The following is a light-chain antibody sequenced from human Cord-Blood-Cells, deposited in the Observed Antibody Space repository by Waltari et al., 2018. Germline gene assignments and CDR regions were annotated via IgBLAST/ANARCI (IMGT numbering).Light chain of an antibody. CDR1: QSISSW. CDR2: KAS. Sequence: DIQMTQSPSTLSASVGDRVTITCRARQSISSWLAWYQQKPGKAPKLLIYKASSLEGGVPSKFSGSGSGTEFTRTISSLQPDDFATYYCQQYNSYSRTFGQGTKVEIK. V-gene: IGKV1-5*03. J-gene: IGKJ1*01. CDR3: QQYNSYSRT.